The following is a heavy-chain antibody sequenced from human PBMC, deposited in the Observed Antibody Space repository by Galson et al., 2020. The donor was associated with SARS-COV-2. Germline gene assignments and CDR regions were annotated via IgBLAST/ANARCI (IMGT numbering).Heavy chain of an antibody. D-gene: IGHD3-10*01. CDR2: ISSNGGST. V-gene: IGHV3-64*01. CDR1: GFTFSSYA. Sequence: GGSLRLSCAASGFTFSSYAMHWVRQAPGKGLEYVSAISSNGGSTYYANSVKGRFTISRDNSKNTLYLQMGSLRAEDMAVYYCARGEAHGSGSSYWGQGTLVTVSS. J-gene: IGHJ4*02. CDR3: ARGEAHGSGSSY.